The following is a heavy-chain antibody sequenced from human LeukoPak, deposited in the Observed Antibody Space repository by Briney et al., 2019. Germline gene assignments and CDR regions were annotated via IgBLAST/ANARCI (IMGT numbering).Heavy chain of an antibody. V-gene: IGHV1-2*02. CDR2: INPNSGVT. J-gene: IGHJ3*02. Sequence: ASVKVSCKASGYTFSGFYIHWVRQAPGQGLEWMGWINPNSGVTNYAQKLQGRVTITRDTSIDTAYMQLSRLRSDDTAVYYCAAPGDYDAFDIWGQGTMVTVSS. CDR3: AAPGDYDAFDI. CDR1: GYTFSGFY. D-gene: IGHD4-17*01.